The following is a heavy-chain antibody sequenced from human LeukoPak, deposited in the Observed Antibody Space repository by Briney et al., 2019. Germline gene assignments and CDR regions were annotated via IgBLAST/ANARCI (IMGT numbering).Heavy chain of an antibody. CDR2: IYYSGST. CDR3: ARAAMVRGVDEYYFDY. CDR1: GGSISSYY. J-gene: IGHJ4*02. Sequence: SETLSLTCTVSGGSISSYYWSWIRQPPGKGLEWIGYIYYSGSTNYNPSLKSRVTILVDTSKNQFSLKLSSVTAADTAVYYCARAAMVRGVDEYYFDYWGQGTLVTVSS. V-gene: IGHV4-59*01. D-gene: IGHD3-10*01.